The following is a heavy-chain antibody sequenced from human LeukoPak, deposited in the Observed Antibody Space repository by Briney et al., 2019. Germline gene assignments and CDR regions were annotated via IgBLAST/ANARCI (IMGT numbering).Heavy chain of an antibody. CDR1: GYRFTSYG. V-gene: IGHV1-18*01. CDR2: ISAYNGNT. Sequence: ASVKVSCKASGYRFTSYGITWVRQAPGQGLEWMGWISAYNGNTNYAQKFQGRVTITADKSTSTAYMELSSLRSEDTAVHYCARDFGGSGRLDYWGQGTLVTVSS. J-gene: IGHJ4*02. CDR3: ARDFGGSGRLDY. D-gene: IGHD1-26*01.